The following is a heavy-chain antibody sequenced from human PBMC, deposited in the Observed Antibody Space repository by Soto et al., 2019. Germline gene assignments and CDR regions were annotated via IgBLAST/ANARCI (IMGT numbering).Heavy chain of an antibody. V-gene: IGHV3-23*01. Sequence: EAQLLESGGGLVQPGESLTLSCVASHFAFNIDAMTWVRQAPGKGLEWVSSMSGSGSSIYYADSVKGRFTITRDKSKKTIYLQMNSMRAEDTAVYWWARDNWNGAYCGLDVWGQGTTVTVS. CDR1: HFAFNIDA. J-gene: IGHJ6*02. CDR3: ARDNWNGAYCGLDV. D-gene: IGHD1-20*01. CDR2: MSGSGSSI.